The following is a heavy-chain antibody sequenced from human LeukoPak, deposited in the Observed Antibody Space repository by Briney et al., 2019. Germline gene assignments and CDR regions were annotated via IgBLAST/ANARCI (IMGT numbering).Heavy chain of an antibody. Sequence: GGSLRLSCAASGFTFSGYSMNWVRQAPGKGPEWVSYITSSSSAIYYADSVKGRFTISRDNAKNSVYLQMNSLRAEDTALYYCARAVAENWFDPWGQGTLVTVSS. J-gene: IGHJ5*02. CDR3: ARAVAENWFDP. CDR1: GFTFSGYS. V-gene: IGHV3-48*04. CDR2: ITSSSSAI. D-gene: IGHD6-19*01.